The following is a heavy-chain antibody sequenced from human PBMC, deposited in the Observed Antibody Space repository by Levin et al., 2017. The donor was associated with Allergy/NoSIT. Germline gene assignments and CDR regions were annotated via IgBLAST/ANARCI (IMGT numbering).Heavy chain of an antibody. V-gene: IGHV3-30*18. Sequence: LSLTCAASGFSFRSFGMHWVRQAPGKGLEWVAVISYDESDKFYADSVKGRFTISRDNTRNTLYLQMNSLRREDAAVYYCAKDVVFGTSSWSLDFWGQGTRVTVSS. CDR3: AKDVVFGTSSWSLDF. CDR2: ISYDESDK. CDR1: GFSFRSFG. D-gene: IGHD6-13*01. J-gene: IGHJ4*02.